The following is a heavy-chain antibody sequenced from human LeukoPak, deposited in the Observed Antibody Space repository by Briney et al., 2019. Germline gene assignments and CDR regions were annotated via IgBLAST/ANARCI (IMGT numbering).Heavy chain of an antibody. CDR1: GFTFSTYS. CDR2: NSWNSNYI. D-gene: IGHD3-22*01. Sequence: RESLRLSCAASGFTFSTYSMNWVRQAPGKGLEWVSSNSWNSNYIYYAESVKGRFTISRDNARNSLYLQMNGLRAEDTAVYYCARVAPDYYDPGDYWGQGTLVTVSS. J-gene: IGHJ4*02. CDR3: ARVAPDYYDPGDY. V-gene: IGHV3-21*01.